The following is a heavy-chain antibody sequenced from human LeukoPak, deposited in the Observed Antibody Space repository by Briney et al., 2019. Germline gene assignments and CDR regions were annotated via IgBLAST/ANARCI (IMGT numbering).Heavy chain of an antibody. V-gene: IGHV1-2*02. CDR2: NKPNSGDT. D-gene: IGHD2-2*01. CDR1: GYTFTGYY. Sequence: ASVKVSCKASGYTFTGYYIHWVRQAPGQGLEWMGWNKPNSGDTRYAQKFQGRVTMTRDTSISTVYMELSGLRSDDTAVYYCARYCTTATCSEGDVYWGQGTLVTVFS. CDR3: ARYCTTATCSEGDVY. J-gene: IGHJ4*02.